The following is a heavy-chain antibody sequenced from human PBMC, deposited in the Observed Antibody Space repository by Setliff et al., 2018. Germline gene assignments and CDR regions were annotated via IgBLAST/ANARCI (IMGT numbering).Heavy chain of an antibody. CDR3: ARPGVGGSWTSDAFDI. V-gene: IGHV1-8*02. J-gene: IGHJ3*02. CDR2: INPNSGNT. Sequence: ASVKVSCKASGYSFTNYDINWVRQATGQGLEWMGWINPNSGNTDYAQKFQGGVTMTTNTSINTAYMELSSLRFEGTAVYYCARPGVGGSWTSDAFDIWGQGTMVTVSS. CDR1: GYSFTNYD.